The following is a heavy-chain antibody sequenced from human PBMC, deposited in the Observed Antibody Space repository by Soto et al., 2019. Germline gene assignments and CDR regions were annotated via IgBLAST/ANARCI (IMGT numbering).Heavy chain of an antibody. CDR2: IYYSGNT. D-gene: IGHD6-19*01. CDR3: ARHAVHSSGFIDY. Sequence: TLSLTCDVSGDTISTGGYTWAWIRQPPGKGLEWIGHIYYSGNTYYNPSLKSRVTISVDTSKNQFSLKLSSVTAADTAVYYCARHAVHSSGFIDYWGQGTLVTVSS. J-gene: IGHJ4*02. CDR1: GDTISTGGYT. V-gene: IGHV4-30-2*03.